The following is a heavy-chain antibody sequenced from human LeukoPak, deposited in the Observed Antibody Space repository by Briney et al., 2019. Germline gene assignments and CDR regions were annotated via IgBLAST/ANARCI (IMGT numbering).Heavy chain of an antibody. CDR3: ATIYGDFSDFDS. V-gene: IGHV4-34*01. CDR1: GGSFSGSY. Sequence: SETLSLTCAVYGGSFSGSYWNWIRQPPGKGLQWLGEVTHDGRINYNPSRRGRVTISVDTSMNQFSMRLTSVTAAHTSVYYCATIYGDFSDFDSWAQGTLVTVSS. D-gene: IGHD4-17*01. CDR2: VTHDGRI. J-gene: IGHJ4*02.